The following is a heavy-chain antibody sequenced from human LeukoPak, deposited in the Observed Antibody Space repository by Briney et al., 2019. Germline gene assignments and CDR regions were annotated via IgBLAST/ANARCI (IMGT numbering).Heavy chain of an antibody. Sequence: SETLSLTCTVSGDSISSYYWSWIRQPAGKGLEWIGRIYTSGSTNYNPSLKSRVTMSVDTSKNQFSLKLSSVTAADTAVYYCAREPRYNWNYVADYWGQGTLVTVSS. CDR2: IYTSGST. V-gene: IGHV4-4*07. CDR3: AREPRYNWNYVADY. J-gene: IGHJ4*02. CDR1: GDSISSYY. D-gene: IGHD1-7*01.